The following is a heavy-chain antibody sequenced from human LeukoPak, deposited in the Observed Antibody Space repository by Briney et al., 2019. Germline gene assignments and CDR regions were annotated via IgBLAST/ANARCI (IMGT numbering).Heavy chain of an antibody. CDR2: INHSGST. V-gene: IGHV4-34*01. CDR1: GGSFSGYY. CDR3: ARLNPINYYYGMDV. Sequence: SSETLSLTCAVYGGSFSGYYWSWIRQPPGKGLEWIGEINHSGSTNYNPSLKSRVTISVDTSKNQFSLKLSSVTAADTAVYYCARLNPINYYYGMDVWGQGTTVTVSS. J-gene: IGHJ6*02. D-gene: IGHD1-14*01.